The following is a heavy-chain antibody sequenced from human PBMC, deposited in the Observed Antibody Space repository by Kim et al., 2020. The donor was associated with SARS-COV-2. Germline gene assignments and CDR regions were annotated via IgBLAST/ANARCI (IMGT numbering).Heavy chain of an antibody. CDR1: GFIFSSYA. CDR2: LSGNGGTT. Sequence: GGSLRLSCAASGFIFSSYAMCWVRQAPGKGLEWVSGLSGNGGTTKYADSVKGRFIISRDNTKNTLHLQMRSLSVEDTAIYYCTRRGPYSSGWYSDYWGQG. J-gene: IGHJ4*02. V-gene: IGHV3-23*01. CDR3: TRRGPYSSGWYSDY. D-gene: IGHD6-19*01.